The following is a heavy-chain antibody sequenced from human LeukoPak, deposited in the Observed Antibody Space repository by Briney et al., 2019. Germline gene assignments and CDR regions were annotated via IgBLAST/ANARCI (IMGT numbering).Heavy chain of an antibody. J-gene: IGHJ4*02. CDR3: ARGGIGYCDSSSCYFDY. CDR2: TYYRSKWYH. Sequence: HSQTLSLTCAISGDSVSSNSAAWNWIRQSPSRGLEWLGRTYYRSKWYHDYAVSVKSRLTINPDTSKNQFSLQLNSVIPEDTAVYYCARGGIGYCDSSSCYFDYWGQETLVTVSS. D-gene: IGHD2-2*01. V-gene: IGHV6-1*01. CDR1: GDSVSSNSAA.